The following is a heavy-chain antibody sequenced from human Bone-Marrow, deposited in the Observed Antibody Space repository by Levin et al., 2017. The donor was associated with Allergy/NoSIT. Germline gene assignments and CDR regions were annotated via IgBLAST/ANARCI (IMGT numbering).Heavy chain of an antibody. J-gene: IGHJ4*02. CDR1: GGSIRSGDYY. CDR2: IYYSGST. V-gene: IGHV4-30-4*01. D-gene: IGHD2-2*03. CDR3: ARVPGYCSSTSCYEFDY. Sequence: SQTLSLPCTVSGGSIRSGDYYWSWIRQPPGKGLEWIGYIYYSGSTYYNPSLKSRVTISVDTSKNQFSLKLSSVTAADTAVYYCARVPGYCSSTSCYEFDYWGQGTLVTVSS.